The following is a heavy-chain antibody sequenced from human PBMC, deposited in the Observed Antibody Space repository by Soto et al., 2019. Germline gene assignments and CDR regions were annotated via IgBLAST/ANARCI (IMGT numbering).Heavy chain of an antibody. J-gene: IGHJ6*02. CDR2: IYYRGST. D-gene: IGHD5-12*01. Sequence: QVQLQESGPGLVKPSETLSLTCTVSGGSISSYYWSWIRQPPGKGLEWIGYIYYRGSTNYNPSLNSRVTISVDTSKNQFSRKLSSVTAADTAVYYCAREATLDPYYYYGMDVWGQGTTVTVSS. CDR3: AREATLDPYYYYGMDV. CDR1: GGSISSYY. V-gene: IGHV4-59*01.